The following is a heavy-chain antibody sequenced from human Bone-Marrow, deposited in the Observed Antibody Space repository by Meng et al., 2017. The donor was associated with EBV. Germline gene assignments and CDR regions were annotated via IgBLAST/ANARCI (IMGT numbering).Heavy chain of an antibody. J-gene: IGHJ4*02. D-gene: IGHD3-22*01. CDR1: GGSSSSSNW. CDR3: ARDQGYYDSRGFDY. Sequence: QGRRTGRGQGLVKPSGSLSRTCGVSGGSSSSSNWWSWVRQPPGKGLEWIGEIYHSGSTNYNPSLKSRVTISVDKSKNQFSLKLSSVTAADTAVYYCARDQGYYDSRGFDYWGQGTLVTVSS. CDR2: IYHSGST. V-gene: IGHV4-4*02.